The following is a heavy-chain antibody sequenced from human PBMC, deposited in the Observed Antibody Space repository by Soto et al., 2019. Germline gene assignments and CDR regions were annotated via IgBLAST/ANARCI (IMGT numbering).Heavy chain of an antibody. V-gene: IGHV4-31*03. Sequence: SLTCTVSGGPPPNGGYYWSWIRQEPGKGLEWIGYTHYSGDTSYNPSLRSRVTISTDTSKTQFSLRLRSVTSAGTAVYYCARGDSQVSSVFDYWGQGMLVTVPQ. J-gene: IGHJ4*02. CDR2: THYSGDT. CDR1: GGPPPNGGYY. CDR3: ARGDSQVSSVFDY. D-gene: IGHD3-16*01.